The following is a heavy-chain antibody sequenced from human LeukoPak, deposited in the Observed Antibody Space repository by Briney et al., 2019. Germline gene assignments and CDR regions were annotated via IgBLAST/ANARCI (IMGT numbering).Heavy chain of an antibody. CDR3: AAGGYNWNDVHNDY. J-gene: IGHJ4*02. CDR2: IIPIFGTP. Sequence: ASVKVSCKASGGTFSSYAISWVRQAPGQGLEWMGGIIPIFGTPNYAQKFQGRVTITADESTSTAYMEMSSLRSEDTAVYNCAAGGYNWNDVHNDYWGQGTLVTVSS. D-gene: IGHD1-1*01. V-gene: IGHV1-69*13. CDR1: GGTFSSYA.